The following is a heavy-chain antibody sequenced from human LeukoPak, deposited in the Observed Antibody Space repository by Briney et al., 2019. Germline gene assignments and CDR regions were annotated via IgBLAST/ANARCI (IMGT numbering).Heavy chain of an antibody. CDR1: ACIFSISE. CDR3: ARYTWSDRRGAMDV. Sequence: GGSLTLSCAASACIFSISETNLVRLAPGNGLECVLYISTSGSGIYYADSVKGRFTISSDNASTSLYLQMNSLRDEDTAVSYCARYTWSDRRGAMDVWGQGTTVTVSS. V-gene: IGHV3-48*03. D-gene: IGHD1-20*01. CDR2: ISTSGSGI. J-gene: IGHJ6*02.